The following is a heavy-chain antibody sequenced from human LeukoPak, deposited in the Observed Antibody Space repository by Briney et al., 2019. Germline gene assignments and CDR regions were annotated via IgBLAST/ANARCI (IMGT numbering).Heavy chain of an antibody. CDR2: INHSGST. CDR3: AREEGPYWYFDL. CDR1: GGSFSGYY. J-gene: IGHJ2*01. Sequence: SETLSLTCAVYGGSFSGYYWSWIRQPPGKGLEWIGEINHSGSTNYNPSLKSRVTISVDTSKNQFSLKLSSVTAADTAVYYCAREEGPYWYFDLWGRGTLVTVSS. V-gene: IGHV4-34*01.